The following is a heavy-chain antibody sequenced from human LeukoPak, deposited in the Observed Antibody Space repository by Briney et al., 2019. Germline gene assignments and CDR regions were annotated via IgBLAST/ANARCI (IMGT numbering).Heavy chain of an antibody. CDR3: ARVDCSGDSCYSAGY. CDR2: ISVDNGKT. J-gene: IGHJ4*02. Sequence: GASVKVSCKASGYTFFYYGVTWVRQVPGQGLEWMGWISVDNGKTNYAQKLQGRVTLTTDISTSTAYMELRSLRPDDTAVYYCARVDCSGDSCYSAGYWGQGTLVTVSS. V-gene: IGHV1-18*01. CDR1: GYTFFYYG. D-gene: IGHD2-15*01.